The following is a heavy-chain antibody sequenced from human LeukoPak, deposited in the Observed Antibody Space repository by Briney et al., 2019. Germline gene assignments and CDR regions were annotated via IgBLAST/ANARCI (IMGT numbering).Heavy chain of an antibody. J-gene: IGHJ4*02. CDR1: GGSVSSGTYY. Sequence: PSETLSLTCTVSGGSVSSGTYYWSWIRQPPGKGLEWIGYIYYSGGTNYNPSLKSRVTISADTSKNQFSLKLSSVTAADTAVYYCARDGDYWGQGTLVTVSS. CDR2: IYYSGGT. V-gene: IGHV4-61*01. CDR3: ARDGDY.